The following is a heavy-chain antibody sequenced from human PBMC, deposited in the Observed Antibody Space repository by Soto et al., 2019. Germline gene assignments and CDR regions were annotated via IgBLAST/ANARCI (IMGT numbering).Heavy chain of an antibody. J-gene: IGHJ5*02. D-gene: IGHD2-2*01. Sequence: SETLSLTCSVSGDYIHVGGYYWTWIRQRPGKGLEWMGCIYYTGKTYYNPSLESRLTMSMDRSKNQFSLRLTSVTAADTAVYFCGRDLTSNANCIDPWGQGTLVTVSS. V-gene: IGHV4-30-4*01. CDR1: GDYIHVGGYY. CDR3: GRDLTSNANCIDP. CDR2: IYYTGKT.